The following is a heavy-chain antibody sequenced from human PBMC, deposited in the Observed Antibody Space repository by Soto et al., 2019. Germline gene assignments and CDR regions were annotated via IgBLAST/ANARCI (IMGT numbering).Heavy chain of an antibody. CDR1: GGSISSSYYY. CDR3: CTVSRPIAVSGPGAVGWFDP. Sequence: PSETLSLTCTVSGGSISSSYYYWGWVRQPPGKGLEWIGSIYYSGTTYYNPSLKSRVTMSVDTSKNQFSLNLSSVTAGDTAVYYCCTVSRPIAVSGPGAVGWFDPWGQGTLVTVSS. D-gene: IGHD6-19*01. CDR2: IYYSGTT. V-gene: IGHV4-39*01. J-gene: IGHJ5*02.